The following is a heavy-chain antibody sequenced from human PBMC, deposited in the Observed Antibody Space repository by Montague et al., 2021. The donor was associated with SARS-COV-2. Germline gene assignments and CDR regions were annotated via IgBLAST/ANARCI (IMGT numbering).Heavy chain of an antibody. J-gene: IGHJ4*02. D-gene: IGHD3-22*01. CDR3: ARDGIYDSSGYYFDY. V-gene: IGHV3-30-3*01. CDR1: GFTFSSYA. CDR2: ISYDGSNK. Sequence: SLRLSCAASGFTFSSYAMHWVRQAPGKGLEWVAVISYDGSNKYYADSVKGRFTISRDNSKNTLYQQMNSLRAEDTAVYYCARDGIYDSSGYYFDYWGQGTLVTVSS.